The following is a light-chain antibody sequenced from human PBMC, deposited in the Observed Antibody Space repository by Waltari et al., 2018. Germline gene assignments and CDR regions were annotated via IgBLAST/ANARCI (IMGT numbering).Light chain of an antibody. CDR2: STT. CDR3: GAWDDGVKEWV. V-gene: IGLV1-44*01. Sequence: QSVLTQPPSASGTPGRRVTISCSGTIYNIGINTVNWYQQFPGSAPKLLIFSTTQPPSGFPALCSASTSGTSASLAINGLQAADEADYYCGAWDDGVKEWVFGGGTQLTVL. J-gene: IGLJ3*02. CDR1: IYNIGINT.